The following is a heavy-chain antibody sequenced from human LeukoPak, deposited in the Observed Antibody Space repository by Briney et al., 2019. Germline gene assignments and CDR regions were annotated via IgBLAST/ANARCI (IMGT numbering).Heavy chain of an antibody. CDR3: ARDSSPSALPYMDV. CDR1: GCSMKNSY. J-gene: IGHJ6*03. Sequence: PSETLSLTCFVSGCSMKNSYWTWIRQAPGKGLEWIGKIDVSGNTNYSPSLKSRVTISLDTSKNRFSLRVTSVTAADTALLFCARDSSPSALPYMDVWGKGTTVTVSS. D-gene: IGHD2-2*01. V-gene: IGHV4-59*01. CDR2: IDVSGNT.